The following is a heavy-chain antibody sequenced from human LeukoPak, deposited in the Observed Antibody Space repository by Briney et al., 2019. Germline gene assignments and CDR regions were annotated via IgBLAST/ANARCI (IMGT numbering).Heavy chain of an antibody. D-gene: IGHD2-2*01. CDR2: IHPGDSDT. CDR3: ARSLYCSSIYCGFDP. CDR1: GYSFTSYW. V-gene: IGHV5-51*01. J-gene: IGHJ5*02. Sequence: GESLKISCKGSGYSFTSYWIGWVRQMPGKGLEWMGIIHPGDSDTSYSPSFQGQVTISDDKSISNAYLQWSSLKASDTAKYYYARSLYCSSIYCGFDPWGQGTLVTVSS.